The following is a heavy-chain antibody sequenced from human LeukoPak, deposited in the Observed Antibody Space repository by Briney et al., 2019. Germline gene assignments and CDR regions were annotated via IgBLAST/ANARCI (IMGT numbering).Heavy chain of an antibody. CDR3: ARRTPQYSSSWPNFGAFDY. D-gene: IGHD6-13*01. Sequence: PSETLSLTCTVSGGSISSSSYYWGWIRQPPGKGLEWIGSIYYSGSTYYNPSPKSRVTISVDTSKNQFSLKLSSVTAADTAVYYCARRTPQYSSSWPNFGAFDYWGQGTLVTVSS. CDR1: GGSISSSSYY. J-gene: IGHJ4*02. CDR2: IYYSGST. V-gene: IGHV4-39*07.